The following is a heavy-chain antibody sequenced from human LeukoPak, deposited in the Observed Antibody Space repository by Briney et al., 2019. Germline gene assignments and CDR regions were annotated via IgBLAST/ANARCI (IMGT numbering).Heavy chain of an antibody. CDR3: ARLYYYYGMDV. V-gene: IGHV4-59*05. CDR1: GGSISSYY. J-gene: IGHJ6*02. Sequence: SETLSLTCTVSGGSISSYYWSWIRQPAGKGLELIGSKYYSGNSYYNPSLKSRASISVDTSKNQFSLKLSSVTAADTAVYYCARLYYYYGMDVWGQGTTVTVSS. CDR2: KYYSGNS.